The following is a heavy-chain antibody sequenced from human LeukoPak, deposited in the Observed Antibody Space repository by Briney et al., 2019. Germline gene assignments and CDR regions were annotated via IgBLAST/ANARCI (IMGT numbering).Heavy chain of an antibody. CDR1: GFTFSSYA. CDR3: AKEERYYDSSGYYYEARLPFDY. J-gene: IGHJ4*02. D-gene: IGHD3-22*01. V-gene: IGHV3-23*01. CDR2: ISGSGGST. Sequence: PGGSLRLSCAASGFTFSSYAMSWVRQAPGKGLEWVSAISGSGGSTYYADSVKGRFTISRNNSKNTLYLQMNSLRAEDTAVYYCAKEERYYDSSGYYYEARLPFDYWGQGTLVTVSS.